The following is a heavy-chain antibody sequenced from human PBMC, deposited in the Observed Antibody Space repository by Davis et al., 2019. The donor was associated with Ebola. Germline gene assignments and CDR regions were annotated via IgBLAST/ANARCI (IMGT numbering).Heavy chain of an antibody. CDR1: GFTFSSYA. CDR2: ISSNGGST. CDR3: ARDVHSSSWYWFDP. J-gene: IGHJ5*02. Sequence: GESLKISCAASGFTFSSYAMHWVRQAPGKGLEYVSAISSNGGSTYYANSVKGRFTISRDNSKNTLYLQMGSLRAEDMAVYYCARDVHSSSWYWFDPWGQGTLVTVSS. V-gene: IGHV3-64*01. D-gene: IGHD6-13*01.